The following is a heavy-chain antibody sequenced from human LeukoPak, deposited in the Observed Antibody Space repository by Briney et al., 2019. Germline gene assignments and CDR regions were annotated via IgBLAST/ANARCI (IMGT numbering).Heavy chain of an antibody. D-gene: IGHD2-15*01. CDR2: INSDGSST. J-gene: IGHJ6*02. CDR1: GFTFSSYW. Sequence: PGGSLRLSCAASGFTFSSYWTHWVRQAPGKGLVWVSRINSDGSSTSYADSVKGRFTISRDNAKNTLYLQMNSLRAEDTAVYYCARTMRSGYYYYYGMDVWAKGPRSPSP. CDR3: ARTMRSGYYYYYGMDV. V-gene: IGHV3-74*01.